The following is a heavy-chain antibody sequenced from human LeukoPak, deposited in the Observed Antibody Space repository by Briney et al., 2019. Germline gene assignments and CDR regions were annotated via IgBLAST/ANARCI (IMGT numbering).Heavy chain of an antibody. CDR1: GGSISSYY. Sequence: SETLSLTCTVSGGSISSYYWSWIRQPPGKGLEWIGYIYYSGSTNYNPSLKSRVTISVDTSKNQFSLKLSSVTAADTAVYYCARLPASVTTWFDPWGQGTLVTVSS. V-gene: IGHV4-59*08. CDR3: ARLPASVTTWFDP. D-gene: IGHD4-17*01. CDR2: IYYSGST. J-gene: IGHJ5*02.